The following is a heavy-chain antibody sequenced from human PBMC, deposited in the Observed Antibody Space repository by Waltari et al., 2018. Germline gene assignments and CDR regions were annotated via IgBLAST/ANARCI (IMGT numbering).Heavy chain of an antibody. CDR2: IYYSGST. CDR1: GGSFSSSSYY. D-gene: IGHD4-17*01. Sequence: QLQLLESGPGLVKPSETLSLTCTVSGGSFSSSSYYWGWIRQPPGKGLEWIGSIYYSGSTYYNPSLKSRVTISVDTSKNQFSLKLSSVTAADTAVYYCAIQGDYRDAFDIWGQGTMVTVSS. V-gene: IGHV4-39*07. CDR3: AIQGDYRDAFDI. J-gene: IGHJ3*02.